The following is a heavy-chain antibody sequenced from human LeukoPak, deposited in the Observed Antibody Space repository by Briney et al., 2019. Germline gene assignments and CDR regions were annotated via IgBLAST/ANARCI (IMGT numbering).Heavy chain of an antibody. V-gene: IGHV3-30*03. D-gene: IGHD3-3*01. Sequence: GGSLRLSCAASGFTFSGYSMHWVRQAPGKGLEWVAVISYDGSKKYYADSVKGRFTISRDNSKNTLYLQMNSLRAEDTAVCYCARDRILPWDFWSGHLDYWGQGTLVTVSS. CDR1: GFTFSGYS. CDR3: ARDRILPWDFWSGHLDY. J-gene: IGHJ4*02. CDR2: ISYDGSKK.